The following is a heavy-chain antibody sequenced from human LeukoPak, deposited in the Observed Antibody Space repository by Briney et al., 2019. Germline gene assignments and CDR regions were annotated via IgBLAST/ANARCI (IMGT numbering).Heavy chain of an antibody. V-gene: IGHV3-7*01. Sequence: GGSLRLSCEAAGFIFRNYWMSWVRQAPGKGLEWVANINQDGSEKYFVDSVKGRFTISRDNSKNSLHLQMNTLRAEDTALYYCARERDGRFFDYWGQGTLVTVSS. D-gene: IGHD5-24*01. J-gene: IGHJ4*02. CDR2: INQDGSEK. CDR3: ARERDGRFFDY. CDR1: GFIFRNYW.